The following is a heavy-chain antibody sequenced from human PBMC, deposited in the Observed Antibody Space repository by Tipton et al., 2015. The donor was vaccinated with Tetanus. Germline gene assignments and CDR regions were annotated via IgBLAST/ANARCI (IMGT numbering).Heavy chain of an antibody. CDR1: GFTFSSYA. D-gene: IGHD3-22*01. CDR3: ARKTFYYDSSGEEDAFDI. CDR2: ISGSGGST. Sequence: SLRLSCAASGFTFSSYAMSWVRQAPGKGLEWVSVISGSGGSTYYADSVKGRFTISRDNSKNTLYLQMNSLRAEDTAVYYCARKTFYYDSSGEEDAFDIWGQGTMVTVSS. V-gene: IGHV3-23*01. J-gene: IGHJ3*02.